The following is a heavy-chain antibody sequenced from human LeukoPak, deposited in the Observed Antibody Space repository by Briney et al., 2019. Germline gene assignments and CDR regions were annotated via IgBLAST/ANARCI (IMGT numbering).Heavy chain of an antibody. CDR1: GGSFSEYY. D-gene: IGHD1-26*01. CDR2: INHRGTT. V-gene: IGHV4-34*01. J-gene: IGHJ5*02. Sequence: SETLSLTCAVFGGSFSEYYWTWLRQPPGKGLEWIGEINHRGTTNYNPSLKSRVTISVDTSKNQITLRLSSVTAADTAVYYCAKPGGANWFDPWGQGTLVSVSS. CDR3: AKPGGANWFDP.